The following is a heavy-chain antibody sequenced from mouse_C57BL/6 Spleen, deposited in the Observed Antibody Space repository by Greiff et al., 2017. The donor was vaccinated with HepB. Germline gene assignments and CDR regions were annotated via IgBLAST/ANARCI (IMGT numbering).Heavy chain of an antibody. V-gene: IGHV1-42*01. CDR3: ARGQGIYLAWFAY. D-gene: IGHD1-3*01. CDR2: INPSTGGT. J-gene: IGHJ3*01. CDR1: GYSFTGYY. Sequence: EVQLQQSGPELVKPGASVKISCKASGYSFTGYYMNWVKQSPEKSLEWIGEINPSTGGTTYNQKFKAKATLTVDKSSSTAYMQLKSLTSEDSAVYYCARGQGIYLAWFAYWGQGTLVTVSA.